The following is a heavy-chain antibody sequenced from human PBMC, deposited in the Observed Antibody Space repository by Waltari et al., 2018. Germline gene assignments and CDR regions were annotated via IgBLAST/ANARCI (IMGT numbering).Heavy chain of an antibody. D-gene: IGHD6-19*01. V-gene: IGHV1-69*14. J-gene: IGHJ4*02. CDR3: AGDLYGSGWEGRFDY. CDR2: IIPILGTA. CDR1: GGTFSSYA. Sequence: QVQLVQSGAEVKRPGSSVKVSCKASGGTFSSYAISWVRQAPGQGLEWMGGIIPILGTANYAQKFQGTVTITADKSTSTAYMELSSLRSEDTAVYYCAGDLYGSGWEGRFDYWGQGTLVTVSS.